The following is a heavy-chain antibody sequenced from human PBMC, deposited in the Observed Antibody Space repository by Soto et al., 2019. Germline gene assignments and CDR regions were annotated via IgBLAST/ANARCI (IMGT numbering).Heavy chain of an antibody. V-gene: IGHV3-11*06. CDR2: ISSSSSYT. D-gene: IGHD6-19*01. CDR3: ARVNVRSSGWGHGYYYYGMDV. CDR1: GFTFSDYY. J-gene: IGHJ6*02. Sequence: QVQLVESGGGLVKPGGSLRLSCAASGFTFSDYYMSWIRQAPGKGLERVSYISSSSSYTNYADSVKGRFTISRDNAKNSLYLQMNSLRAEDTAVYYCARVNVRSSGWGHGYYYYGMDVWGQGTTVTVSS.